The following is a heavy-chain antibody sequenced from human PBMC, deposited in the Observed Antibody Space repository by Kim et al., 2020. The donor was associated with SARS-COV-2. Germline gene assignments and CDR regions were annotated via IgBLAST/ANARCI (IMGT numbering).Heavy chain of an antibody. J-gene: IGHJ5*02. D-gene: IGHD1-7*01. Sequence: SSPSLESRVDMSVDTSKNQFSLRLTSVSAADTAVYYCAREGDWNYANWFDPWGQGALVTVSS. CDR3: AREGDWNYANWFDP. V-gene: IGHV4-4*07.